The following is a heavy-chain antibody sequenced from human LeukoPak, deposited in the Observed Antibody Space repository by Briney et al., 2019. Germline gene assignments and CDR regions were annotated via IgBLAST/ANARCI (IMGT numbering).Heavy chain of an antibody. Sequence: GGSPRLSCAASGLTFSSAWMHWVRQTPGKRLVWISRIRSDGTATYADSVRGRFTISRDNAKNTLYLQMNNLRADDTGIYYCARDGSYKLDYWGQGALVTVSS. CDR2: IRSDGTA. CDR1: GLTFSSAW. CDR3: ARDGSYKLDY. J-gene: IGHJ4*02. D-gene: IGHD1-26*01. V-gene: IGHV3-74*01.